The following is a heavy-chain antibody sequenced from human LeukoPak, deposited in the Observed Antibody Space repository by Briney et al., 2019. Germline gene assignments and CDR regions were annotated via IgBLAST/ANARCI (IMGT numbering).Heavy chain of an antibody. CDR2: IYYSGST. V-gene: IGHV4-31*03. CDR3: ASTYCGGDCYWGYFDY. J-gene: IGHJ4*02. Sequence: PSETLSLTCTVSGGSISSGGYYWSWIRQHPGKGLEWIGYIYYSGSTYYNPSLKSRVTISVDTSKNQFSLELSSVTAADTAVYYCASTYCGGDCYWGYFDYWGQGTLVTVSS. D-gene: IGHD2-21*02. CDR1: GGSISSGGYY.